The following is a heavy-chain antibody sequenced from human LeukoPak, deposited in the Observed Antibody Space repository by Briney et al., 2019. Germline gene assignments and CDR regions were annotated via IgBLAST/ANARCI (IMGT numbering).Heavy chain of an antibody. CDR1: GGSISSYY. Sequence: SETLSLTCTVSGGSISSYYWSWIRQPPGKGLEWIGYIYYSGSTNYNPSLKSRVTISVDTSKNQFSLKLSSVTAADTAVYYCARMWGELRWELLGPAYYYYYRMDVWGQGTTVTVSS. CDR3: ARMWGELRWELLGPAYYYYYRMDV. V-gene: IGHV4-59*01. D-gene: IGHD1-26*01. CDR2: IYYSGST. J-gene: IGHJ6*02.